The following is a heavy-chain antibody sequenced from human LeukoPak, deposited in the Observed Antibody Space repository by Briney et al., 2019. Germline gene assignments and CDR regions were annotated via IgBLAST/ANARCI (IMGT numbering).Heavy chain of an antibody. V-gene: IGHV4-39*07. CDR3: ARRGRYSMSRPNWFDP. CDR1: GGSISSSSYY. Sequence: SETLSLTCTVSGGSISSSSYYWGWIRQPPGKGLEWIGSIYYSGSTYYNPSLKSRVTISVDTSKNQFSLKLSSVTAADTAVYYCARRGRYSMSRPNWFDPWGQGILVTVSS. CDR2: IYYSGST. J-gene: IGHJ5*02. D-gene: IGHD3-9*01.